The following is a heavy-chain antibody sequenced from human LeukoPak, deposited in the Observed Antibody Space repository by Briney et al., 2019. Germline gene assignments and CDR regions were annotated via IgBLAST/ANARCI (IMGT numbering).Heavy chain of an antibody. Sequence: PGGSLRLSCAASGFTFSSYAMHWVRQAPGKGLEWVAVISYDGSNKYYADSVKGRFTISRDNSKNTLYLQMNSLRAEDTAVYYCARVMVRGVIKATPGYWGQGTLVTVSS. J-gene: IGHJ4*02. CDR3: ARVMVRGVIKATPGY. CDR1: GFTFSSYA. V-gene: IGHV3-30-3*01. D-gene: IGHD3-10*01. CDR2: ISYDGSNK.